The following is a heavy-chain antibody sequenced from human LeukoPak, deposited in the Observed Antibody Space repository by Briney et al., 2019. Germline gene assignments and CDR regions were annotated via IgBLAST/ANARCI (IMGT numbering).Heavy chain of an antibody. CDR3: ARVTRPGGIVVAGTPNWFDP. V-gene: IGHV4-59*01. D-gene: IGHD6-19*01. CDR1: GGSISSYY. Sequence: PSETLSLTCTVSGGSISSYYWSWIRQPPGKGLEWIGYIYYSGSTNYNPSLKSRVTISVDTSKNQFSLKLSSVTAADTAVYYCARVTRPGGIVVAGTPNWFDPWGQGTLVTVSS. CDR2: IYYSGST. J-gene: IGHJ5*02.